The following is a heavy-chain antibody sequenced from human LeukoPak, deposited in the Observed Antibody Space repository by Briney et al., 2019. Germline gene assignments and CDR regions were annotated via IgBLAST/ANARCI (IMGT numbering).Heavy chain of an antibody. D-gene: IGHD3-9*01. CDR1: GLTFKNYG. V-gene: IGHV3-30*02. CDR2: IRYDESNK. CDR3: AKDRVLRYFDWLFDLDY. Sequence: QPGGSLRLSCAASGLTFKNYGMHWVRQAPGKGLEWVAFIRYDESNKYYADSVKGRFTISRDNSKNTLYLQMNNLRAEDTAVYYCAKDRVLRYFDWLFDLDYWGQGTLVTVSS. J-gene: IGHJ4*02.